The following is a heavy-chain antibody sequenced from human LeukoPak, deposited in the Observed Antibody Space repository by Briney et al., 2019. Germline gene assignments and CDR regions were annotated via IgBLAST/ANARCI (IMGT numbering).Heavy chain of an antibody. V-gene: IGHV3-33*06. Sequence: PGGSLRLSCAASGFTFSSYGMHWVRQAPGKGLEWVAVIWYDGSNKYYADSVKGRFTISRDNSKNTLYLQMNSLRAEDTAVYYCAKGAYYYDSSGYSPIFDYWGRGTLVTVSS. J-gene: IGHJ4*02. CDR1: GFTFSSYG. CDR2: IWYDGSNK. CDR3: AKGAYYYDSSGYSPIFDY. D-gene: IGHD3-22*01.